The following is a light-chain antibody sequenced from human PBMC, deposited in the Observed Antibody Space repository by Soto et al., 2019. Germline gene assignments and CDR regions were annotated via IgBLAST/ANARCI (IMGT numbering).Light chain of an antibody. V-gene: IGKV1-5*01. J-gene: IGKJ1*01. CDR2: DAS. CDR1: QSINTW. Sequence: EIEMTQSPSTLSASVGDIVTVTCRASQSINTWLAWYQQKPGKAPKLLIYDASSLQSGVPSRFNGRGSGTEFTLTISSLQPDDFETYYCQQYNSHSRTFGQGTKLDIK. CDR3: QQYNSHSRT.